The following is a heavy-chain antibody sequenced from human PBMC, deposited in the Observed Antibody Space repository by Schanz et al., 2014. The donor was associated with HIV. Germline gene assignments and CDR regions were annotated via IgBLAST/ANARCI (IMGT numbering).Heavy chain of an antibody. V-gene: IGHV1-69*01. CDR2: ISPNFGTA. CDR3: ARAAFSCEYYYGRDV. Sequence: QVRLVQSGAEVKKPGSSVKGSCKASRGTFSIYAISWVRQAPGQGSEWMGGISPNFGTAKYAQKFQGRVTIIADGSTTTGYVEMNSLRSAYTAVYFCARAAFSCEYYYGRDVWGQGTTVTVSS. D-gene: IGHD3-3*02. J-gene: IGHJ6*02. CDR1: RGTFSIYA.